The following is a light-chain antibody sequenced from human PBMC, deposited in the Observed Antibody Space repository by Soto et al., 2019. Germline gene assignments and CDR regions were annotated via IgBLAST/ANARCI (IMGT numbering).Light chain of an antibody. Sequence: EIVLTQSPDTLSLFPGERATLSCRASQSVSSTYLAWYQQKPGQAPRPLISAASSRATGTPDRFSGSGSGTDFTLTISRLEPEDFAVYYCKQYGSSRWTLGQGTKVDIK. CDR1: QSVSSTY. J-gene: IGKJ1*01. V-gene: IGKV3-20*01. CDR2: AAS. CDR3: KQYGSSRWT.